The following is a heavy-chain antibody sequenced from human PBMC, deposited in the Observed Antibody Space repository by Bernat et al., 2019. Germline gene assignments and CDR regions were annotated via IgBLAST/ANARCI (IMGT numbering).Heavy chain of an antibody. D-gene: IGHD1-1*01. CDR1: GGSISSGGYY. J-gene: IGHJ5*02. Sequence: QVQLQESGPGLVKPSQTLSLTCTVSGGSISSGGYYWGWIRQPPGKGLEWIGSIYYSGSTYYNPSLKSRVTISVDTSKNQFSLKLSSVTAADTAVYYCARRRYNWNDRLRMTFDPWGQGTLVTVSS. CDR3: ARRRYNWNDRLRMTFDP. CDR2: IYYSGST. V-gene: IGHV4-39*01.